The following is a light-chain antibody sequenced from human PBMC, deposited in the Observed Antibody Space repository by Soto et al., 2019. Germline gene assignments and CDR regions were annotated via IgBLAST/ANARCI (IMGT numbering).Light chain of an antibody. CDR1: SSDVGGYNY. V-gene: IGLV2-14*01. Sequence: QSALTQPASVSGSPGQSITISCTGTSSDVGGYNYVSWYQQHPGKAPKLMIYDVSNRPSGVSNRFSASKSGNTASLTISGLQAEDEADYYCSSYTSSSDVFGTGTKLTVL. CDR2: DVS. J-gene: IGLJ1*01. CDR3: SSYTSSSDV.